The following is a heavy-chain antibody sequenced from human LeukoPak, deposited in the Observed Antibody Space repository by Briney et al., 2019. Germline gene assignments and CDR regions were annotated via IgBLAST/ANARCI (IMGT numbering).Heavy chain of an antibody. D-gene: IGHD4-17*01. CDR2: INHSGST. CDR3: ARGCKRVVTTALRRHWFDP. V-gene: IGHV4-34*01. Sequence: KPSETLSLTCAVYGGSFSGYYWSWIRQPPGKGLEWIGEINHSGSTYYNPSLKSRVTISVDTSKNQFSLKLSSVTAADTAVYYCARGCKRVVTTALRRHWFDPWGQGTLVTVSS. J-gene: IGHJ5*02. CDR1: GGSFSGYY.